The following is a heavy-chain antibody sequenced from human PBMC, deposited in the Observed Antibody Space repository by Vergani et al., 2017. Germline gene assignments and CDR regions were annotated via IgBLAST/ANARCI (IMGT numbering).Heavy chain of an antibody. V-gene: IGHV1-69*12. CDR1: GGTFSSYA. CDR2: IIPIFGKA. D-gene: IGHD3-10*01. Sequence: QVQLVQSGAEVKKPGSAVKVSCKAPGGTFSSYAISWVRQAPGQGLEWMGGIIPIFGKANYAQKFQGRITITADESTITAYMELSSLRSEDTDVYYCARPEDDSWSYSCYYYYYGMDVWGQGTMVTVSS. CDR3: ARPEDDSWSYSCYYYYYGMDV. J-gene: IGHJ6*02.